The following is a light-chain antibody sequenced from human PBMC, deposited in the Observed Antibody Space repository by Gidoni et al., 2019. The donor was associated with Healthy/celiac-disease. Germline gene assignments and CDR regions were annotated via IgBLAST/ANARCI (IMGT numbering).Light chain of an antibody. CDR1: QSVSSN. Sequence: EIVMTQSPATLSVSPGERATLSCRASQSVSSNLAWYQQKPGQAPRILIYGASTRATGIPARFSGSGSGTEFTLTISSLQSEDFAVYYCQKYNNWPIFTFGPGTKVDIK. CDR3: QKYNNWPIFT. CDR2: GAS. V-gene: IGKV3-15*01. J-gene: IGKJ3*01.